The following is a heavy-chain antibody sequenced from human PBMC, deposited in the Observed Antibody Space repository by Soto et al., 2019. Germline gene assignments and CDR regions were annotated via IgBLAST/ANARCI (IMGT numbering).Heavy chain of an antibody. CDR2: ISYDGSNK. J-gene: IGHJ6*02. D-gene: IGHD3-3*01. Sequence: GGSLRLSCAASGFTFSSYGMHWVRQAPGKGLEWVAVISYDGSNKYYADSVKGRFTISRDNSKNTLYLQMNSLRAEDTAVYYCAKDRFLESSYYYYGMDVWGQGTTVTVSS. CDR3: AKDRFLESSYYYYGMDV. CDR1: GFTFSSYG. V-gene: IGHV3-30*18.